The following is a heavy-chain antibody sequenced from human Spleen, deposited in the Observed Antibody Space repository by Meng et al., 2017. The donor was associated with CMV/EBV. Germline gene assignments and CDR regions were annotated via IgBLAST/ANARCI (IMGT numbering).Heavy chain of an antibody. D-gene: IGHD3-22*01. Sequence: QVQLQESGPGLVXPXXXXXLTXTVSGGTISSYYWSWIRQPAGKGLEWIGRIYTNGSTNYNPSLKSRVTMSVDTSKNQFSLKLSSVTAADTAVYYCARDLFDSSGYRFDYWGQGTLVTVSS. V-gene: IGHV4-4*07. CDR3: ARDLFDSSGYRFDY. CDR1: GGTISSYY. CDR2: IYTNGST. J-gene: IGHJ4*02.